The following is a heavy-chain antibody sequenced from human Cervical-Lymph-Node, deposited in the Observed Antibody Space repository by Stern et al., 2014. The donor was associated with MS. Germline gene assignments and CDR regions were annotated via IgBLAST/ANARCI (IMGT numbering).Heavy chain of an antibody. J-gene: IGHJ5*01. CDR3: ARDVGMDS. CDR2: VYHSGGA. CDR1: GVSISSYY. Sequence: QLQLQESGPGLVKPSETLSLTCTVSGVSISSYYWSWIRQPPGKGLEWIGYVYHSGGATYNPSLKSRVTMSVDTSRSQLSLKLSSVTAADTAVYYCARDVGMDSWGQGTLVTVSS. V-gene: IGHV4-59*01. D-gene: IGHD6-13*01.